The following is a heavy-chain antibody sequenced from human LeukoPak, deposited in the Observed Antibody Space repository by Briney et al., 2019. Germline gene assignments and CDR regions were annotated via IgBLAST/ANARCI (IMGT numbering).Heavy chain of an antibody. J-gene: IGHJ3*02. CDR2: INKDGSAK. Sequence: GGSLRLSCAASGFTFSSLWMSWVREAPGKGLEWGANINKDGSAKSFVGSVKGRFSISRDNGNNSLFLQMNSLRADDTAVYYCARNRGYNPFDIWGQGTMVTVSS. V-gene: IGHV3-7*01. CDR1: GFTFSSLW. CDR3: ARNRGYNPFDI. D-gene: IGHD1-14*01.